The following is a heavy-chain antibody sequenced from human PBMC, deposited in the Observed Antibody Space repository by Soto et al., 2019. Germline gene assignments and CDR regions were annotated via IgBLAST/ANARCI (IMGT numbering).Heavy chain of an antibody. CDR2: IHTGGNT. CDR3: ARGVTLGVSAGDY. Sequence: EVQLVDSGGGLVQPGGSLRLSCVASGFIVRSKYMSWFRLAPGKGLEWVSVIHTGGNTYYADAVKGRFTISRDNSQNTVYLQMNSLRIEDTAIYYCARGVTLGVSAGDYWCQGTLVPVSS. CDR1: GFIVRSKY. J-gene: IGHJ4*02. D-gene: IGHD3-16*01. V-gene: IGHV3-66*01.